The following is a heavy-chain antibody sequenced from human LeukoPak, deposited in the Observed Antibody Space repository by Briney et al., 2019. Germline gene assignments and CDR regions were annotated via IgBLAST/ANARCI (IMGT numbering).Heavy chain of an antibody. CDR2: IIPIFGTA. CDR3: ARDRAEDYYDSSGSIDY. D-gene: IGHD3-22*01. J-gene: IGHJ4*02. Sequence: SVKVSCKASGGTFSSYAISWVRQAPGQGLELMGGIIPIFGTANYAQKFQGRVTITADESTSTAYMELSSLRSEDTAVYYCARDRAEDYYDSSGSIDYWGQGTLVTVSS. V-gene: IGHV1-69*13. CDR1: GGTFSSYA.